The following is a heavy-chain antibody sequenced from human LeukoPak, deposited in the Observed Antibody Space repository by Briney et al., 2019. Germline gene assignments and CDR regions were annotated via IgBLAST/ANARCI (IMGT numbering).Heavy chain of an antibody. CDR1: GGSISSYY. CDR2: IYTSGST. V-gene: IGHV4-4*09. Sequence: SETLSLTCTVSGGSISSYYWSWIRQPPGKGLEWIGYIYTSGSTNYNPSLKSRVTISVDTSKSQLSLKLSSVTAADTAVYYCARVAYYYYYMDVWGKGTTVTVSS. CDR3: ARVAYYYYYMDV. D-gene: IGHD2-15*01. J-gene: IGHJ6*03.